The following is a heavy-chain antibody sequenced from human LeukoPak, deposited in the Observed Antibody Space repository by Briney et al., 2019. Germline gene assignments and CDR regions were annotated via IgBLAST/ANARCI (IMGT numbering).Heavy chain of an antibody. CDR3: AKFASATIVVVTAIRSPWDY. Sequence: GGSLRLSCAASGFTFSSYAMSWVRQAPGKGLEWVSAISGSGGSTYYADSVKGRFTISRDNSKNTLYVQMNSLRAEDTAVYYCAKFASATIVVVTAIRSPWDYWGQGTPVTVSS. CDR1: GFTFSSYA. J-gene: IGHJ4*02. V-gene: IGHV3-23*01. D-gene: IGHD2-21*02. CDR2: ISGSGGST.